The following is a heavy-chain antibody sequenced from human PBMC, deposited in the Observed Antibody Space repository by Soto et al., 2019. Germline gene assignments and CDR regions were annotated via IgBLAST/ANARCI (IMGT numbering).Heavy chain of an antibody. CDR2: IYHSGST. CDR1: GDSISSVKW. CDR3: ATFSGFFTISPFDA. D-gene: IGHD2-8*01. J-gene: IGHJ5*02. V-gene: IGHV4-4*02. Sequence: SETLSLTCADSGDSISSVKWWSWVRQSPGKGLEWIGEIYHSGSTNYNPSLTSRITMSVDKSKNEFSLQFTSVTAADAAVYYCATFSGFFTISPFDAWGQGILVTVSS.